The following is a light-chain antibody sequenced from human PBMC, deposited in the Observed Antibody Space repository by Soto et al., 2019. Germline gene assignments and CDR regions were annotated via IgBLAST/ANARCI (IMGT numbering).Light chain of an antibody. Sequence: EVVLTQSPGTLSLSPADGSTLSFSSSQSVGSNYLAWFQQKLGRAPRLLIYGASNRATGIPDRFSGSGSGTDFTLTMTRLEPEDSAVYYCQQYGHSPYTFGQGTKVDIK. CDR2: GAS. CDR1: QSVGSNY. CDR3: QQYGHSPYT. J-gene: IGKJ2*01. V-gene: IGKV3-20*01.